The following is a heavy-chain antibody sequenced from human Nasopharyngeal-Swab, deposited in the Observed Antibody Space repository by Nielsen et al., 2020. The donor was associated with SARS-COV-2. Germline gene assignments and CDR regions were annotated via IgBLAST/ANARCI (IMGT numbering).Heavy chain of an antibody. J-gene: IGHJ4*02. Sequence: GESLKISCVASGFTFSTYAFHWVHQAPGKGLEWVTFISSDGSNKYYADSVKGRFTISRDNSKNTVYLQVNSLRADDTAVYYCARGTYDFQLLFCDYWGQGTLVTVSS. CDR2: ISSDGSNK. D-gene: IGHD2-2*01. V-gene: IGHV3-30-3*01. CDR3: ARGTYDFQLLFCDY. CDR1: GFTFSTYA.